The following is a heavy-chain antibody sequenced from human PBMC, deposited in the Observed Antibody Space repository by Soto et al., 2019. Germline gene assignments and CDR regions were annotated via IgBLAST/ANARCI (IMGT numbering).Heavy chain of an antibody. CDR2: ISWKDDK. CDR1: GFSLTTSGAG. Sequence: QITLKESGPTLVEPTQTLTLTCTYSGFSLTTSGAGVGWIRQPPGKALEWLALISWKDDKRYNPGLKSRLTITKDTSKNQVVLTLTNMVPVDTATYFCAHRYGGNFYRWYFDYWCEGTLVTVSS. V-gene: IGHV2-5*01. J-gene: IGHJ4*02. D-gene: IGHD3-16*02. CDR3: AHRYGGNFYRWYFDY.